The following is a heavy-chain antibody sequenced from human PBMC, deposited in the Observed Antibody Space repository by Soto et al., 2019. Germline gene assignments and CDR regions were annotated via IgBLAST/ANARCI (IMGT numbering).Heavy chain of an antibody. CDR2: IYSGGST. CDR1: GFTVSSNY. D-gene: IGHD5-18*01. CDR3: ARDGRGYRTHYGMDV. Sequence: PGGSLRLSCAASGFTVSSNYMSWVRQAPGKGLEWVSVIYSGGSTYYADSVKGRFTISRDNSKNTLYLQMNSLRAEDTAVYYCARDGRGYRTHYGMDVWGQGTTVTVSS. J-gene: IGHJ6*02. V-gene: IGHV3-53*01.